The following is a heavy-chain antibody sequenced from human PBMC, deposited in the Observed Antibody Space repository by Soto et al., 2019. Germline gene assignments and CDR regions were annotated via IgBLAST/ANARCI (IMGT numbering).Heavy chain of an antibody. V-gene: IGHV3-53*04. D-gene: IGHD5-12*01. J-gene: IGHJ2*01. CDR2: IYSGGNT. Sequence: PGGSLRLSCVASGFTVSSNYMNWVRQAPGRGLEWVSVIYSGGNTFYTDSVKGRFTISRQNSKSTVYLQMNSLRVEDTAVYYCVRAHSDYKKFFYFDLWGRGTLVNVSS. CDR3: VRAHSDYKKFFYFDL. CDR1: GFTVSSNY.